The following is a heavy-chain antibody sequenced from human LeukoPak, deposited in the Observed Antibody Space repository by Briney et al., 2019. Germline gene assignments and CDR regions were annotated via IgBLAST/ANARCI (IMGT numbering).Heavy chain of an antibody. CDR3: ATVKIAAAGFFFDY. CDR1: GYTLTELS. J-gene: IGHJ4*02. CDR2: FDPEDGET. V-gene: IGHV1-24*01. D-gene: IGHD6-13*01. Sequence: GASVTVSCKVSGYTLTELSMHWVRQAPGKGLEWMGGFDPEDGETIYAQKFQGRVTMTEDTSTDTAYMELSSLRSEDTAVYYCATVKIAAAGFFFDYWGQGTLVTVSS.